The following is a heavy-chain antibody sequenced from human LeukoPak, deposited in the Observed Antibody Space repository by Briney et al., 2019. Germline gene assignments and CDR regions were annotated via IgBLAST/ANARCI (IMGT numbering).Heavy chain of an antibody. CDR3: ARVVTNPFDI. CDR2: IYYSGST. CDR1: GGSISSYY. J-gene: IGHJ3*02. V-gene: IGHV4-59*01. Sequence: SETLSLTFTVSGGSISSYYWSWIRQPPGKGLEWIGYIYYSGSTNYNPSLKSRVTISVDTSKNQFSLKLSSVTAADTAVYYCARVVTNPFDIWGQGTMVTVSS. D-gene: IGHD4-11*01.